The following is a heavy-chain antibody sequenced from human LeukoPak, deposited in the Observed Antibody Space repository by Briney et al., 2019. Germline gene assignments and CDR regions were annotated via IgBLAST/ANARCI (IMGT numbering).Heavy chain of an antibody. V-gene: IGHV4-59*01. Sequence: SETLSLTCTVSGGSMRSYHWSWIRQPPGKGLEWIGYIYYSGTTKYNPSLKSRITISVDTSKNQFSLKLSSVTAADTAVYYCARFVVVPAAMRSFDYWGQGSLVTVSS. CDR3: ARFVVVPAAMRSFDY. J-gene: IGHJ4*02. CDR1: GGSMRSYH. D-gene: IGHD2-2*01. CDR2: IYYSGTT.